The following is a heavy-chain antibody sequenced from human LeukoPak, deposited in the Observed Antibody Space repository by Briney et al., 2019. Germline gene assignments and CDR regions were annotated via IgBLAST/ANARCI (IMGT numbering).Heavy chain of an antibody. CDR2: IYYSGST. CDR3: ARRRYSSSWYLAHYYYYYMDV. J-gene: IGHJ6*03. D-gene: IGHD6-13*01. CDR1: GGSISSSSYY. V-gene: IGHV4-39*01. Sequence: PSETLSLTCTVSGGSISSSSYYWGWIRQPPGKGVEWIGSIYYSGSTYYNPSLKSRVTISVDTSKNQFSLKLSSVTAADTAVYYCARRRYSSSWYLAHYYYYYMDVWGKGTTVTVSS.